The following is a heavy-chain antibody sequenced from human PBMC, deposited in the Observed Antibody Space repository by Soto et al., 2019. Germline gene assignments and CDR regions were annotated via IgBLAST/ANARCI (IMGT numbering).Heavy chain of an antibody. D-gene: IGHD5-18*01. CDR1: GGTFSTYA. CDR3: ASGIQLWLRRINNGYSG. V-gene: IGHV1-69*12. CDR2: IIPMFGTA. Sequence: QVQLVQSGAEVKKPESSVKVSCKAPGGTFSTYAISWVRQAPGQGLEWMGGIIPMFGTANYAQRFQDRVTITADESPNTVYMELSILRSEDTAVYFCASGIQLWLRRINNGYSGWGQGTLVTVSS. J-gene: IGHJ4*02.